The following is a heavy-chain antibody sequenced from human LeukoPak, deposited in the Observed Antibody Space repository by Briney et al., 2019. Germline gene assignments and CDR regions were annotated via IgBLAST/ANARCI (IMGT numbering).Heavy chain of an antibody. V-gene: IGHV4-34*01. CDR3: AARFTIFGVVIPY. Sequence: SETLSFTCAVYGGSFSGYYWSWIRQPPGKGLEWIGEINHSGSTNYNPSLKSRVTISVDTSKNQFSLKLSSVTAADTAVYYCAARFTIFGVVIPYWGQGTLVTVSS. CDR1: GGSFSGYY. D-gene: IGHD3-3*01. J-gene: IGHJ4*02. CDR2: INHSGST.